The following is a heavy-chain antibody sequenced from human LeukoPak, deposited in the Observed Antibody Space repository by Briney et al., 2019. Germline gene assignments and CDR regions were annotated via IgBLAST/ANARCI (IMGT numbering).Heavy chain of an antibody. V-gene: IGHV4-39*07. Sequence: SETLSLTCTVSGGSISSSSYYWGWIRQPPGKGLEWIGSIYYSGSTYYNPSLKSRVTISVDTSKNQFSLKLSSVTAADTAVYYCAGEAPLGYDSSGYYLYYFDYWGQGTLVTVSS. CDR3: AGEAPLGYDSSGYYLYYFDY. J-gene: IGHJ4*02. CDR2: IYYSGST. D-gene: IGHD3-22*01. CDR1: GGSISSSSYY.